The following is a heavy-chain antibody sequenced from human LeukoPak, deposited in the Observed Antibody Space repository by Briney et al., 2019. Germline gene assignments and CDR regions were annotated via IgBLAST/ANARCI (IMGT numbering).Heavy chain of an antibody. CDR3: ARAADYGDS. CDR1: GFTFSDYD. J-gene: IGHJ4*02. Sequence: GGSLRLSCAASGFTFSDYDMRWIRQAPGKGLEWVSSISRSGSTKYYADSVKGRFTISRDNAKNSLYLQMNSLRAEDTAVYYCARAADYGDSWGQGTLVTVSS. V-gene: IGHV3-11*04. CDR2: ISRSGSTK.